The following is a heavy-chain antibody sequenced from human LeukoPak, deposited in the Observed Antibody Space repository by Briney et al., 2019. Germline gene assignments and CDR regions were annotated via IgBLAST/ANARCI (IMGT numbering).Heavy chain of an antibody. J-gene: IGHJ4*02. V-gene: IGHV3-30-3*01. CDR3: ARDRQPDDYGDHTGDDYFDY. D-gene: IGHD4-17*01. Sequence: GRSLRLSCAASGFTFSSYAMHWVRQAPGKGLEWVAVISYDGSNKYYADSVKGRFTISRDNSKNTLYLQMNSLRAEDTAVYYCARDRQPDDYGDHTGDDYFDYWGQGTLVTVSS. CDR2: ISYDGSNK. CDR1: GFTFSSYA.